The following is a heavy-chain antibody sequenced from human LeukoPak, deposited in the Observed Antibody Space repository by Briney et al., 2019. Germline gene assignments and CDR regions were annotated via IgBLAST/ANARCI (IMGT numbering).Heavy chain of an antibody. CDR1: GDSILTRTYY. J-gene: IGHJ3*02. D-gene: IGHD4-17*01. Sequence: SETLSLTCTVSGDSILTRTYYWGWIRQPPGKGLEWIGSIYYSGSTYYNPSLKSRVTISVDTSKNQFSLKLSSVTAADTAVYYCARDPTTVTTFYAFDIWGQGTMVTVSS. CDR3: ARDPTTVTTFYAFDI. CDR2: IYYSGST. V-gene: IGHV4-39*02.